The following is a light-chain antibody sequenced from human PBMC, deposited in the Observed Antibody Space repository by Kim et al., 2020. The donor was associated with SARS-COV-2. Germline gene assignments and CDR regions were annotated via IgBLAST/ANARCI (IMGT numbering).Light chain of an antibody. J-gene: IGKJ2*01. CDR3: QQYHNLPYT. CDR2: WSS. V-gene: IGKV4-1*01. CDR1: QTVSYSSNNKIN. Sequence: RATINCKSSQTVSYSSNNKINLFWYQQKPGQPPKLLIRWSSDRESGVPDRFSGSGSGTDFTLTVSSLQAEDVAVYCCQQYHNLPYTFGQGTKLEI.